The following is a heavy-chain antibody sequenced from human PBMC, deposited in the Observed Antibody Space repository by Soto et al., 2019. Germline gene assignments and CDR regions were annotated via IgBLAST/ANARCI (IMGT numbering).Heavy chain of an antibody. CDR2: ISYDGSNK. V-gene: IGHV3-30-3*01. J-gene: IGHJ4*02. CDR3: ARDLKWELLD. Sequence: QVQLVESGGGVVQPGRSLRLSCAASGFTFSSYAMHWVRQAPGKGLEWVAVISYDGSNKYYADSVKGRFTISRDNSKNTLYLQMNSLRAEDTAVYYCARDLKWELLDWGQGTLVTVSS. D-gene: IGHD1-26*01. CDR1: GFTFSSYA.